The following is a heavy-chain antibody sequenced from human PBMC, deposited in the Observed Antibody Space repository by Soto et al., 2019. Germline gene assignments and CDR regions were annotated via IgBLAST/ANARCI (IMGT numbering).Heavy chain of an antibody. V-gene: IGHV4-59*08. J-gene: IGHJ5*02. CDR1: GGSISSYY. D-gene: IGHD3-10*01. CDR3: ARHDIWFGELFPWFDP. CDR2: IYYSGST. Sequence: PSETLSLTCTVSGGSISSYYWSWVRQPPGKGLEWIGYIYYSGSTNYNPSLKSRVTISVDTSKNQFSLKLSSVTAADTAVYYCARHDIWFGELFPWFDPWGQGTLVTVSS.